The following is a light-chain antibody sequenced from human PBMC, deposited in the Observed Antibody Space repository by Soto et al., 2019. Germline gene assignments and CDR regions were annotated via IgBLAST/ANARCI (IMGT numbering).Light chain of an antibody. CDR2: GAS. Sequence: EIVLTQSPGTLSLSPGERATLSCRASQSVSGTYLAWYQQKPCQAPRLLISGASSRATGIPDRFSGSGSGTDFTITISRLELEDFAVYYCQQYCGSPLVTFGGVTKVEIK. CDR1: QSVSGTY. J-gene: IGKJ4*01. CDR3: QQYCGSPLVT. V-gene: IGKV3-20*01.